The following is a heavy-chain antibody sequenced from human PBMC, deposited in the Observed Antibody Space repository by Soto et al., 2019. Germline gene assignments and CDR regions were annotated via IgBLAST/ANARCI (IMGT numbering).Heavy chain of an antibody. CDR3: ARSAYYYDSSGSLLY. D-gene: IGHD3-22*01. CDR1: GYTFTSYG. Sequence: EASVKVSCTASGYTFTSYGISWVRQAPGQGLEWMGWISAYNGNTNYAQKLQGRVTMTTDTSTSTAYMELRSLRSDDTAVYYCARSAYYYDSSGSLLYWGQGTLVTVSS. CDR2: ISAYNGNT. V-gene: IGHV1-18*04. J-gene: IGHJ4*02.